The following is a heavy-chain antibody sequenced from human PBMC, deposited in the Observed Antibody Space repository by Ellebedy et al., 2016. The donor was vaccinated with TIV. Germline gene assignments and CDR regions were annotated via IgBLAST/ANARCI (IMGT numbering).Heavy chain of an antibody. V-gene: IGHV3-9*01. Sequence: SLKISXAASGFTFDDYAMHWVRPAPGKGLEWVSGISWRGHYIGYADSVRGRFTISRDNAKSSLYLQMNSLRIEDTAVYYCTKDPLRGIWGGSGRDYWGQGTLVTVSS. CDR2: ISWRGHYI. CDR1: GFTFDDYA. J-gene: IGHJ4*02. CDR3: TKDPLRGIWGGSGRDY. D-gene: IGHD7-27*01.